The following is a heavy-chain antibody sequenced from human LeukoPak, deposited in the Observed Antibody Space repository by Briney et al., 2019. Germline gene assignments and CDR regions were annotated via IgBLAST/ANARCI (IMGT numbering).Heavy chain of an antibody. CDR3: ARDGPTYYYDSSGFS. CDR2: ISYDGSNK. CDR1: GFTFSSYA. V-gene: IGHV3-30-3*01. J-gene: IGHJ4*02. Sequence: GRSLRVSCAASGFTFSSYAMHWVRQAPGKGLEWVAVISYDGSNKYYADSVKGRFTISRDNSKNTLYLQMNSLRAEDTAVYYCARDGPTYYYDSSGFSWGQGTLVTVSS. D-gene: IGHD3-22*01.